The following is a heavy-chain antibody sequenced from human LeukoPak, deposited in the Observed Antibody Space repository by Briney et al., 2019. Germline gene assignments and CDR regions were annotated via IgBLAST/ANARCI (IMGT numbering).Heavy chain of an antibody. Sequence: GGSLRLSCTASGFPLSSYSINWVRQAPGKGLEWISYISSSNSNIYYLDSVQGRLTVSRDNERNSLFLQIDSPRAEDTAVYYCVRVKGTYFDYWGQGSLVTVSS. CDR3: VRVKGTYFDY. J-gene: IGHJ4*02. V-gene: IGHV3-48*01. CDR1: GFPLSSYS. CDR2: ISSSNSNI. D-gene: IGHD1-1*01.